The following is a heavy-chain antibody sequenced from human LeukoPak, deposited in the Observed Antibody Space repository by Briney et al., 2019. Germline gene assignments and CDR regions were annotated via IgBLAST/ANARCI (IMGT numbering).Heavy chain of an antibody. J-gene: IGHJ4*02. D-gene: IGHD3-22*01. CDR2: INHSGST. V-gene: IGHV4-34*01. Sequence: SETLSLTCAVYGGSFSGYYWSRIRQPPGKGLEWIGEINHSGSTNYNPSLKSRVTISVDTSKNQFSLKLSSVTAADTAVYYCARAWDSSGYYPANYFDYWGQGTLVTVSS. CDR3: ARAWDSSGYYPANYFDY. CDR1: GGSFSGYY.